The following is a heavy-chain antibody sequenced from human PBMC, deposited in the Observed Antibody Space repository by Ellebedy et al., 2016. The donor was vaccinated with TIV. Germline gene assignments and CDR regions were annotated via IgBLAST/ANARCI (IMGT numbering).Heavy chain of an antibody. V-gene: IGHV4-39*01. J-gene: IGHJ6*03. D-gene: IGHD3-9*01. CDR3: ARQDYDILTGWAIIYYYDYMDV. Sequence: SETLSLTXTVSGGSIRSSRYYWGWIRQPPGKGLEWIGSIYYSGSTYYNPSLKSRVTISVDTSKNLFSLKVSSVTAADTALYYCARQDYDILTGWAIIYYYDYMDVWGKGTTVTVSS. CDR2: IYYSGST. CDR1: GGSIRSSRYY.